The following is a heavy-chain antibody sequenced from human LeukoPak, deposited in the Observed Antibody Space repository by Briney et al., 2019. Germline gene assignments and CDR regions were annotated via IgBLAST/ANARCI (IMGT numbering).Heavy chain of an antibody. CDR3: ARDRNSGSYYSDY. CDR2: INSDGSST. Sequence: GGSLRLSCAASGFTFNSYWMHWVRQAPGKGLVWVSRINSDGSSTSYADSVKGRFTISRDNAKNTLYLQMNSLRAEDTAVYYCARDRNSGSYYSDYWGQGTLVTVSS. CDR1: GFTFNSYW. V-gene: IGHV3-74*01. J-gene: IGHJ4*02. D-gene: IGHD1-26*01.